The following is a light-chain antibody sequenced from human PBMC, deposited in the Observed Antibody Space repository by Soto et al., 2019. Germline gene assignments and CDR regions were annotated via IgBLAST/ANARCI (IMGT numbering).Light chain of an antibody. CDR1: QGISSA. J-gene: IGKJ4*01. CDR2: DAS. Sequence: AIQLTQSPSSLSASVGDRVTITCRASQGISSALAWYQQKPGKAPKLLIYDASSLESRVPSRFSGSGSGTDFTLTISSLQPEDFATYYCQQFNSYPLLTFGGGTKVEIK. V-gene: IGKV1-13*02. CDR3: QQFNSYPLLT.